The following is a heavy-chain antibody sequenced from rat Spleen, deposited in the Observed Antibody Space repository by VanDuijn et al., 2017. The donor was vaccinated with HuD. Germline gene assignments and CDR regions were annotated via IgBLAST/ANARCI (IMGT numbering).Heavy chain of an antibody. CDR2: ISSDGRRN. V-gene: IGHV5-7*01. CDR1: GLTFSDYG. D-gene: IGHD1-10*01. Sequence: EVQLVESGGGLVQPGRSMKVSCAASGLTFSDYGMAWVRQVPKKGLEWVATISSDGRRNYYRDSVKGRFTISRDNAKSPLYFLMDSLRSEDTATYYCVRRGYNNYWYFDFWGPGTMVTVSS. CDR3: VRRGYNNYWYFDF. J-gene: IGHJ1*01.